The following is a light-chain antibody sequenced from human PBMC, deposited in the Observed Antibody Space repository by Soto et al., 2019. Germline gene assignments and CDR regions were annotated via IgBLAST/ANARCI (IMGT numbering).Light chain of an antibody. CDR3: QQRSDWPST. V-gene: IGKV3-11*01. CDR2: DAS. J-gene: IGKJ4*01. CDR1: QSVGSY. Sequence: EIVLTQSPATLSLSPGDRATLSCRASQSVGSYLGGYQQRPGQAPRLLLYDASNRATGIPARFSGSGSGTDFTLTISRLEPEDFAVYYCQQRSDWPSTFGGGTKVEIK.